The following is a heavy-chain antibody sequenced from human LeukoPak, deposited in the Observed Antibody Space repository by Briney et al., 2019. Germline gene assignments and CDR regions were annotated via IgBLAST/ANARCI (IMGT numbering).Heavy chain of an antibody. V-gene: IGHV3-21*01. J-gene: IGHJ4*02. Sequence: GGSLRLSCAPSGFTFSSYTINWVRQAPGKGLEWFSSISSSGSYIYYADSVKGRFTVSRDNAKNSLYLQMKSLRAGDTAVYYCARDRGSRRYNNAYSEYWGQGTLVTVSS. CDR3: ARDRGSRRYNNAYSEY. CDR1: GFTFSSYT. D-gene: IGHD1-1*01. CDR2: ISSSGSYI.